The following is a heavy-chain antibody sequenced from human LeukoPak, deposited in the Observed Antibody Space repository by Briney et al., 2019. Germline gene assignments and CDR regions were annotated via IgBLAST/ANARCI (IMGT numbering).Heavy chain of an antibody. Sequence: ASVKVSCKASGYTFTTYGITWVRQATGQGLEWMGWMNLSSGNTGYAQKFQGRVTITRNTSISTAYMELSSLRSEDTAVYYCARGRWQQPFDYWGQGTLVAVSS. CDR3: ARGRWQQPFDY. J-gene: IGHJ4*02. CDR2: MNLSSGNT. D-gene: IGHD6-13*01. V-gene: IGHV1-8*01. CDR1: GYTFTTYG.